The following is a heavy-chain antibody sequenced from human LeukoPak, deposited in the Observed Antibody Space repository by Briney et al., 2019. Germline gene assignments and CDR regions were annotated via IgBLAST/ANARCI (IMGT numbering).Heavy chain of an antibody. CDR1: GFTFSNSA. CDR2: IGTSSGST. J-gene: IGHJ4*02. Sequence: GGSLRLSCAASGFTFSNSATSWVRQAPGKGLEWVSIIGTSSGSTFYADSVKGRFTISRDNSKNTLYLQMSSLRAEDTAVYYCAKRRDYSFDYWGQGTLLTVSS. CDR3: AKRRDYSFDY. V-gene: IGHV3-23*01. D-gene: IGHD4-11*01.